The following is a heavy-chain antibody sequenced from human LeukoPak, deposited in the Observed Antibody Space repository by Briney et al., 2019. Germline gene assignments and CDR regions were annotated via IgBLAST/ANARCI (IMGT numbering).Heavy chain of an antibody. V-gene: IGHV3-48*01. CDR2: ISSSSTNI. D-gene: IGHD3-16*01. J-gene: IGHJ2*01. Sequence: GGSLRLSCAASGFTFSSYSVNWVRQAPGKGLEWVSYISSSSTNIYYADSVKGRFTISRDNAKSSLYLQMNSLRAEDTAVYYCARIPRGTFWYFDLWGRGTLVTVSS. CDR1: GFTFSSYS. CDR3: ARIPRGTFWYFDL.